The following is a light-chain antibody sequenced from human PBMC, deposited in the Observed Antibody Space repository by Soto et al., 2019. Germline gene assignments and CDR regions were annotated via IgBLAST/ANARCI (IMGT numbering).Light chain of an antibody. Sequence: DIVLRQSPGILSLSPGQRVTLSCRASQSVSNDFLAWYQQKPGQAPRLLIYGASTRATDVPDRFSGSGSGADFTLTISRLEPGDYAVYYCQQYKSWPPITFGQGTRLEIK. CDR2: GAS. V-gene: IGKV3-20*01. CDR3: QQYKSWPPIT. J-gene: IGKJ5*01. CDR1: QSVSNDF.